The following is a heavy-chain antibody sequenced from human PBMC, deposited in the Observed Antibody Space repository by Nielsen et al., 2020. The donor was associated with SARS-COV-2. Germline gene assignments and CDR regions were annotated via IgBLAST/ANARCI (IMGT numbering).Heavy chain of an antibody. CDR3: ARGLRYYYGSGSYFVGMDV. V-gene: IGHV4-34*01. D-gene: IGHD3-10*01. J-gene: IGHJ6*02. CDR2: INHSGST. Sequence: PGKGLEWIGEINHSGSTNYNPSLKSRVTISVDTSKNQFSLKLSSVTAADTAVYYCARGLRYYYGSGSYFVGMDVWGQGTTVTVSS.